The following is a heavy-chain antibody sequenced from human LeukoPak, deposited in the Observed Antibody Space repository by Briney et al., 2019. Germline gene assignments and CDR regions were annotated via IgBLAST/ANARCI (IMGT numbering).Heavy chain of an antibody. V-gene: IGHV3-23*01. Sequence: LGGSLRLSCAASGFTFSSYAMSWVRQAPGKGLEWVSAISGSGGSTYYADSVKGRFTISRDNSKNTLYLQMNSLRAEDTAVYYCAKDTLGIAIVYLDYWGQGTLVTVSS. CDR3: AKDTLGIAIVYLDY. D-gene: IGHD2-8*01. CDR1: GFTFSSYA. CDR2: ISGSGGST. J-gene: IGHJ4*02.